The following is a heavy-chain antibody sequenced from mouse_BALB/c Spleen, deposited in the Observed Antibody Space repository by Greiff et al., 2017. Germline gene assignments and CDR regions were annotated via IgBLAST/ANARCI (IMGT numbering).Heavy chain of an antibody. V-gene: IGHV6-6*02. CDR2: IRLKSNNYAT. J-gene: IGHJ2*01. Sequence: EVKLVESGGGLVQPGGSMKLSCVASGFTFSNYWMNWVRQSPEKGLEWVAEIRLKSNNYATHYAESVKGRFTISRDDSKSSVYLQMNNLRAEDTGIYYCTRGDYDRNYFDYWGQGTTLTVSS. CDR1: GFTFSNYW. D-gene: IGHD2-4*01. CDR3: TRGDYDRNYFDY.